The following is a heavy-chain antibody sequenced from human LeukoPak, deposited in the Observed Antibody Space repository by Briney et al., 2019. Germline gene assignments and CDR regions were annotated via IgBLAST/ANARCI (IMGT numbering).Heavy chain of an antibody. D-gene: IGHD2-8*01. CDR2: ISSSSSTI. V-gene: IGHV3-48*01. J-gene: IGHJ4*02. CDR1: GFTFSTYS. CDR3: ATEMGDY. Sequence: GGSLRLSCAASGFTFSTYSMNWVRQAPGKGLEWVSYISSSSSTIYYADSVKGRFTISRDNGKNSLYLQMNSLRAEETAVYYCATEMGDYWGQGTLVTVSS.